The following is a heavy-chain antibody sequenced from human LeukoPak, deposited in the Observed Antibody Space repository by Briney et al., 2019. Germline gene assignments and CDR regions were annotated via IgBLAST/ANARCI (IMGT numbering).Heavy chain of an antibody. Sequence: PSETLSLTCTVSGGSISSSSYYWGWIRQPPGKGLEWIGSIYYSGSTYYNPSLKSRVTISVDTSKNQFSLKLSSVTAADTAVYYCARENIVVVVAAISYYYYGMDVWGQGTTVTVSS. CDR2: IYYSGST. J-gene: IGHJ6*02. CDR3: ARENIVVVVAAISYYYYGMDV. CDR1: GGSISSSSYY. V-gene: IGHV4-39*02. D-gene: IGHD2-15*01.